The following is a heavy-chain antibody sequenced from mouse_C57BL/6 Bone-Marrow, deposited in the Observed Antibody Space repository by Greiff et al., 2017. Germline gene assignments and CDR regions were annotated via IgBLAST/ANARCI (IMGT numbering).Heavy chain of an antibody. Sequence: QVQLKQSGAELVRPGTSVKMSCKASGYTFTNYWIGWAKQRPGHGLEWIGDIYPGGGYTNYNEKFKGKATLTADKSSSTAYMQFSSLTSEDSAIYSCARDDSNYLFAYWGQGTLVTVSA. CDR2: IYPGGGYT. CDR3: ARDDSNYLFAY. V-gene: IGHV1-63*01. D-gene: IGHD2-5*01. J-gene: IGHJ3*01. CDR1: GYTFTNYW.